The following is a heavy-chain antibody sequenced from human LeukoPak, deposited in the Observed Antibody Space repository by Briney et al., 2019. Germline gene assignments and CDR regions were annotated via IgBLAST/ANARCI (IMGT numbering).Heavy chain of an antibody. V-gene: IGHV4-39*07. CDR3: ARDGRGSYYGDWFDP. CDR1: GGSISSSSDY. Sequence: AETLSLTCTVSGGSISSSSDYWGWIRQPPGKGLEWIGSIYYSGSTYYNPSLKSRVTISVDTSKNQFSLKLSSVTAADTAVYYCARDGRGSYYGDWFDPWGQGTLVTVSS. J-gene: IGHJ5*02. D-gene: IGHD1-26*01. CDR2: IYYSGST.